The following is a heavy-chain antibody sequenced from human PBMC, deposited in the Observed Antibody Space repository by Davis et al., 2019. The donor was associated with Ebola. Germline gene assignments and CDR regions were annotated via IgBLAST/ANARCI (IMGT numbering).Heavy chain of an antibody. D-gene: IGHD3-3*01. CDR2: MNPNSGNT. J-gene: IGHJ5*02. V-gene: IGHV1-8*01. CDR3: ARVGYDFWSGYNNWFDP. CDR1: GYTFTSYD. Sequence: AASVKVSCKASGYTFTSYDINWVRQATGQGLEWMGWMNPNSGNTGYAQKFQGRVTMTRNTSISTAYMELSSLRSEDTAVYYCARVGYDFWSGYNNWFDPWGQGTLVTVSS.